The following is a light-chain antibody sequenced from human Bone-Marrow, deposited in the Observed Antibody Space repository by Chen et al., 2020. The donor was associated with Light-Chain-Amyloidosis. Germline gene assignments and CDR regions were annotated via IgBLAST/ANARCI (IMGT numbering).Light chain of an antibody. J-gene: IGLJ3*02. Sequence: QSVLTQPPPVSGATGQRVTIPCTGTSSNLNAVYDAHWYQQLPGTAPKLLISGNNNRPTGVPDRFSGSKSVTSASLAITVLQGQDEADYYCQSYDFRVDTWVFGGGTKLTVL. V-gene: IGLV1-40*01. CDR2: GNN. CDR1: SSNLNAVYD. CDR3: QSYDFRVDTWV.